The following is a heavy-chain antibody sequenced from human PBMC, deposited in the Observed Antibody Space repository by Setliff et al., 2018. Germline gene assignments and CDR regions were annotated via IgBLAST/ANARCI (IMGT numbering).Heavy chain of an antibody. CDR3: AREGVDTRSSTDYRYYMDV. Sequence: SVKVSCKASGDSFSNYAISWVRQAPGQGLEWMGGIIPMFGTPAYTQKFQDRVTIITDESTSTAYMELSSLTSDDTAVYYCAREGVDTRSSTDYRYYMDVWGKGTTVTVSS. V-gene: IGHV1-69*05. D-gene: IGHD5-18*01. CDR2: IIPMFGTP. J-gene: IGHJ6*03. CDR1: GDSFSNYA.